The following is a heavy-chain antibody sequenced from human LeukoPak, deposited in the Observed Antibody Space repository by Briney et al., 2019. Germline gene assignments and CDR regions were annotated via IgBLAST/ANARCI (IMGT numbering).Heavy chain of an antibody. J-gene: IGHJ6*02. D-gene: IGHD4/OR15-4a*01. CDR1: GFTFTAYA. Sequence: GGSLTLSCAASGFTFTAYALSWLRQAPGKGLEWVSTISDRGDSTYYADSVKGRFTISRDNSKDTVFLQLNSLRVEDTALYYCTKGTIELGVWGQGTTVTVSS. CDR3: TKGTIELGV. V-gene: IGHV3-23*01. CDR2: ISDRGDST.